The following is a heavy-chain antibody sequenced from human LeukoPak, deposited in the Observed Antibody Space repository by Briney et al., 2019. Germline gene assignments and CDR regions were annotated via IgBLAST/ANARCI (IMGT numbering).Heavy chain of an antibody. V-gene: IGHV3-48*04. D-gene: IGHD1-14*01. CDR1: GFTISSNS. J-gene: IGHJ3*02. Sequence: GGSLRLSCTVSGFTISSNSMSWVRQAPGKGLEWVSYISSSGSTIYYADSVKGRFTISRDNAKNSLYLQMNSLRAEDTAVYYCATQTGYDAFDIWGQGTMVTVSS. CDR2: ISSSGSTI. CDR3: ATQTGYDAFDI.